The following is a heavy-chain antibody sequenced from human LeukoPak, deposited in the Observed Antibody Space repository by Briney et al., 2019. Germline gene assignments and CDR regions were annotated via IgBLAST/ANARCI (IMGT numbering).Heavy chain of an antibody. J-gene: IGHJ4*02. Sequence: PSETLSLTCAVYGGSFSGYYWSWIRQPPGKGLEWIGEINHGGSTNYNPSLKSRVTISVDTSKNQFSLKLSSVTAADTAVYYCASRRRLRQHLKYYFDYWGQGTLVTVSS. CDR2: INHGGST. D-gene: IGHD4-17*01. CDR1: GGSFSGYY. V-gene: IGHV4-34*01. CDR3: ASRRRLRQHLKYYFDY.